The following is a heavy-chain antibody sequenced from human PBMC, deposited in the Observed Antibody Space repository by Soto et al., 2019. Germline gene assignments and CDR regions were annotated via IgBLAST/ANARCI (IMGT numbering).Heavy chain of an antibody. CDR2: MNPNSGNT. J-gene: IGHJ4*02. V-gene: IGHV1-8*01. CDR3: ARTLYGDNVDY. D-gene: IGHD4-17*01. CDR1: GYTFTSYD. Sequence: QVQLVQSGAEVKKPGASVKVSCKASGYTFTSYDINWVRQATGQGLEWMGWMNPNSGNTGYAQKFQGRVTMTRNTSIRTDYLEFSSLRSDDTAVYYCARTLYGDNVDYWGQGTLVTVSS.